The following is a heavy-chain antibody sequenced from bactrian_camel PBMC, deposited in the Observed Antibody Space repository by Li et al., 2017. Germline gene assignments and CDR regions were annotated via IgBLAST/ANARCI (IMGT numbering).Heavy chain of an antibody. CDR2: IAADGSI. J-gene: IGHJ4*01. D-gene: IGHD2*01. CDR1: GYSFSNFC. CDR3: AADYARLQYGGYWYCPSGECPY. V-gene: IGHV3S53*01. Sequence: HVQLVESGGGSVQAGGSLRLSCVGSGSGYSFSNFCMGWFRQAPGKEREAVARIAADGSISYADSVQGRFTASKYAKNKILLELNSLKPEDTAMYYCAADYARLQYGGYWYCPSGECPYWGQGTQVTVS.